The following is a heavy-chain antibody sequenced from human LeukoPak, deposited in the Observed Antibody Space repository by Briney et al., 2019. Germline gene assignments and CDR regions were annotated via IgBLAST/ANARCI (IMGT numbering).Heavy chain of an antibody. CDR1: GFTFSSYA. CDR2: ISGSGGST. CDR3: AKSSTYGDYEDY. J-gene: IGHJ4*02. V-gene: IGHV3-23*01. D-gene: IGHD4-17*01. Sequence: GGSRRLSCAASGFTFSSYAMSWVRQAPGKGLEWVSAISGSGGSTYYADSVKGRFTISRDNSKNTLYLQMNSLRAEDTAVYYCAKSSTYGDYEDYWGQGTLVTVSS.